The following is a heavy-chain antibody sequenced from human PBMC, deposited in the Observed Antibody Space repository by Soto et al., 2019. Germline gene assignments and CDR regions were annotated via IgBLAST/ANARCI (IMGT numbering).Heavy chain of an antibody. CDR1: GFTLTTYT. V-gene: IGHV3-21*02. Sequence: EVQLVESGGGLGAPGGSLRLSCVASGFTLTTYTMNWVRQAPGTGLEWVSSINGRSNYKYYSDSVKGRFTISRDNTQNSLFLQMSRLGPEDTATYYCVREDGVVGVSSAFDSWGQGTLVTVSS. CDR2: INGRSNYK. J-gene: IGHJ4*02. CDR3: VREDGVVGVSSAFDS. D-gene: IGHD1-26*01.